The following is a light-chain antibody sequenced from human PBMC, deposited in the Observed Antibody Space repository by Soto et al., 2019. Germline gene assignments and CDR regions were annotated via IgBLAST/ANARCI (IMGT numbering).Light chain of an antibody. CDR1: QTISSW. Sequence: DIQMTQSPSTLSGSVGDRVTITCRASQTISSWLAWYPQKPGKAPTLLIYKASTLKSGVPSRFSGRGSGTEFTITISSLQPDDFATDYGQHYNSYSEAFGQGTKVE. J-gene: IGKJ1*01. CDR2: KAS. CDR3: QHYNSYSEA. V-gene: IGKV1-5*03.